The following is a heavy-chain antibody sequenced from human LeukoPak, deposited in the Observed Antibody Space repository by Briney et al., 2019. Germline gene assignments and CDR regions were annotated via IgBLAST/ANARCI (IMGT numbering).Heavy chain of an antibody. V-gene: IGHV3-53*01. CDR2: IYSGGST. J-gene: IGHJ3*02. CDR1: EFTVSSNY. CDR3: ARGHNWNDRGAFDI. D-gene: IGHD1-1*01. Sequence: GGSLRLSCAASEFTVSSNYMSWVRQAPGKGLEWVSSIYSGGSTYCADSVKGRFTISRDSSENTLYLQMNSLRAEDTAVYYCARGHNWNDRGAFDIWGQGTMVTVSS.